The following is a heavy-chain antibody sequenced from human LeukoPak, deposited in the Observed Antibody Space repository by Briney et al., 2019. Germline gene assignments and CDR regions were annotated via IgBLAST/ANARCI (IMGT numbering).Heavy chain of an antibody. CDR2: FDPEDGET. D-gene: IGHD3-22*01. V-gene: IGHV1-24*01. J-gene: IGHJ4*02. CDR3: ATEYYYDSRKDY. Sequence: GASVKVSCKVSGYTLTELSMHWVRQAPGKGPEWMGGFDPEDGETIYAQKFQGRVTMTEDTSTDTAYMELSSLRSEDTAVYYCATEYYYDSRKDYWGQGTLVTVSS. CDR1: GYTLTELS.